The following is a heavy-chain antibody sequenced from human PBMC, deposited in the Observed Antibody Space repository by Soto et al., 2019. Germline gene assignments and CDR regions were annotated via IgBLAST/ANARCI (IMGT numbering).Heavy chain of an antibody. V-gene: IGHV1-2*02. Sequence: QVQLVQSGAEVKKPGASVKVSCKTSGYTFTGYYIHWIRQAPGQGLEWMGWINPNSGDTNYSQEFQGRVTMTSDTPITSAYGELTRLRSDDPVVYYCGRREQWRETFDHWGRGTLVTVPS. D-gene: IGHD6-19*01. CDR1: GYTFTGYY. CDR2: INPNSGDT. J-gene: IGHJ4*02. CDR3: GRREQWRETFDH.